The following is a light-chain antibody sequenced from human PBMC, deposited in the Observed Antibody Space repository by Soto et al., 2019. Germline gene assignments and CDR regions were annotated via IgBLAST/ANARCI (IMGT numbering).Light chain of an antibody. Sequence: DIQLTQSPSFLSASVGDRVTITCRASQDISRYLAWYQQKAGKAPKLLIYAASTLQKCGQSCFSGSGSATEFTLTISSLQPDDFATYYCQQIHNYHLFTFGPGTEVDI. CDR3: QQIHNYHLFT. V-gene: IGKV1-9*01. J-gene: IGKJ3*01. CDR2: AAS. CDR1: QDISRY.